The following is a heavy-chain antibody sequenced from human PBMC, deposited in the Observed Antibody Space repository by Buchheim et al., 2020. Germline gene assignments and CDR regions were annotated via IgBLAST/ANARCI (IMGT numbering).Heavy chain of an antibody. Sequence: EVQLVETGGGLIQPGGSLRLSCAVSGFTVSINYMSWVRQAPGKGLEWVSVIYSGGCTYYADSVKGRFTLPRDNSQNTLYLQMNSLRAEDTAVYYWAREDRRYSSGWYQIGYFDYWGQGTL. J-gene: IGHJ4*02. CDR2: IYSGGCT. D-gene: IGHD6-19*01. CDR3: AREDRRYSSGWYQIGYFDY. V-gene: IGHV3-53*02. CDR1: GFTVSINY.